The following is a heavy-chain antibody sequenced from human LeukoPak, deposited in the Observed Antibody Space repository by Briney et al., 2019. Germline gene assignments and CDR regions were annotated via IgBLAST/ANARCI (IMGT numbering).Heavy chain of an antibody. J-gene: IGHJ3*02. CDR2: ISGNTRYI. Sequence: GGSLRLSCAASGLTFSSFGMNWVRQAPRKGLEWVSGISGNTRYIYYADSVKGRFTISRDNAKNSLYLQMSSLRVEDTAVYYCARESASGFPAAFDIWGQGTMVTVSS. V-gene: IGHV3-21*01. CDR3: ARESASGFPAAFDI. CDR1: GLTFSSFG. D-gene: IGHD3-22*01.